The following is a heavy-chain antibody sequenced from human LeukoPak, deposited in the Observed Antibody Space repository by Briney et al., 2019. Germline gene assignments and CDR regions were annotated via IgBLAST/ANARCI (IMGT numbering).Heavy chain of an antibody. CDR2: ISAYNGNT. Sequence: GASVTVSCKASGYTFTSYGISWVRQAPGQGLEWMGWISAYNGNTNYAQKLQGRVTMTTDTSTSTAYMELRSLRSDDTAVYYCARTTAYYYGSGSYHLNLDYWGQGTLVTVSS. D-gene: IGHD3-10*01. CDR1: GYTFTSYG. V-gene: IGHV1-18*01. J-gene: IGHJ4*02. CDR3: ARTTAYYYGSGSYHLNLDY.